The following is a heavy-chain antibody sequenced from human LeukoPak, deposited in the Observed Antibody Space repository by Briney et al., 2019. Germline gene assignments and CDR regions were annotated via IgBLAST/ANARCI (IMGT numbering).Heavy chain of an antibody. Sequence: GGSLRLSCTASGFTFSSYAMNWVRQAPGKGLEWVSGISHSGGSTYYADSVKGRFTISRDNSKNTLYLQMNSLRAEDTAVYYCAKALRSSGWYPFDPWGQGTLVTVSS. CDR1: GFTFSSYA. CDR3: AKALRSSGWYPFDP. CDR2: ISHSGGST. V-gene: IGHV3-23*01. D-gene: IGHD6-19*01. J-gene: IGHJ5*02.